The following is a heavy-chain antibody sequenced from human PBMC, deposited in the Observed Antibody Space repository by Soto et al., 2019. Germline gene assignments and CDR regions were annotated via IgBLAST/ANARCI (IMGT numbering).Heavy chain of an antibody. Sequence: SVKVSCKASGGTFSSYAISWVRQAPGQGLEWMGGIIPIFGTANYAQKFQGRVTITADDSTSTAYMELSSLRSEDTAVYYCARGSGYYGSGSYRYYYGMDVWGQGTTVTVSS. CDR3: ARGSGYYGSGSYRYYYGMDV. CDR2: IIPIFGTA. CDR1: GGTFSSYA. J-gene: IGHJ6*02. D-gene: IGHD3-10*01. V-gene: IGHV1-69*13.